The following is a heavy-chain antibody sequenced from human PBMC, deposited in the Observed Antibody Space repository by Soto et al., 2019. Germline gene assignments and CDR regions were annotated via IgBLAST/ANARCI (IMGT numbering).Heavy chain of an antibody. J-gene: IGHJ4*02. Sequence: PGGSLRLSCAASGFTFSSYAMSWVRQAPGKGLEWVSAISGSGGSTYYADSVKGRFTISRDNSKNTLYLQMNSLRAEDTAVYYCAKGAYYDFWSGYTYYFDYWGQGTLVTVS. D-gene: IGHD3-3*01. CDR3: AKGAYYDFWSGYTYYFDY. CDR1: GFTFSSYA. CDR2: ISGSGGST. V-gene: IGHV3-23*01.